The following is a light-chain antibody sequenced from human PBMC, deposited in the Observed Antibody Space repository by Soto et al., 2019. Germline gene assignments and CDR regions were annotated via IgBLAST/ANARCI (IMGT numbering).Light chain of an antibody. Sequence: EIVLTQSPGTLSLSPGERATLSCRASQSVSSSYLAWYQQKPGQAPRLLIYGASSRATGIPDRFSGSGSGTDFTLTISRQEPEDVAVYYCQQYGSSPWTFGQGTKVEIK. CDR3: QQYGSSPWT. V-gene: IGKV3-20*01. J-gene: IGKJ1*01. CDR1: QSVSSSY. CDR2: GAS.